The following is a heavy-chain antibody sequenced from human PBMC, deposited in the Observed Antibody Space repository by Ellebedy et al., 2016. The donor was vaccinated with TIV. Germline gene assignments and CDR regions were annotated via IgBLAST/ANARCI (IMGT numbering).Heavy chain of an antibody. CDR2: ISSSSSYI. V-gene: IGHV3-21*03. D-gene: IGHD3/OR15-3a*01. CDR1: GFTFSSYS. J-gene: IGHJ6*02. CDR3: TREPMTLARGMDV. Sequence: PGGSLRLSCASSGFTFSSYSMNLVRQAPGKGLEWVSSISSSSSYIYYGDSVQGRFTISRDNAKNSLYLQMNSLRAEDTAVYYCTREPMTLARGMDVWGHGTSVTVSS.